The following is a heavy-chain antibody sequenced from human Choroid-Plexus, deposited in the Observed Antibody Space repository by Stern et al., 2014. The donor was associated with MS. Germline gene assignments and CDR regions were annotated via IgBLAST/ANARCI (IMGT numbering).Heavy chain of an antibody. CDR2: VSYDGRNK. D-gene: IGHD2/OR15-2a*01. CDR1: GFTFGSCA. CDR3: AKDRQYLTYFFDH. Sequence: VHLVESGGGVVQPGRPLRLSCVASGFTFGSCAMHWVRQAPGKGLEWVAGVSYDGRNKYYADSGEGRFTISRDNSQNTLYMQMSSLRPEDTAVYYCAKDRQYLTYFFDHWGQGSLVTVSS. J-gene: IGHJ5*02. V-gene: IGHV3-30*18.